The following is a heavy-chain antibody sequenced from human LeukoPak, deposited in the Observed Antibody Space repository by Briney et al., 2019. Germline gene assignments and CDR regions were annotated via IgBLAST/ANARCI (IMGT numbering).Heavy chain of an antibody. CDR1: GFTFSDYY. Sequence: GGSLRLSCAASGFTFSDYYMSWIRQAPGKGLEWVSYISSSGSTIYYADSVKGRFTISRDNAKNSLYLQMNSLRAKDTAVYYCASKPSTYGDYYYGMDVWGQGTTVTVSS. D-gene: IGHD2-2*01. J-gene: IGHJ6*02. CDR3: ASKPSTYGDYYYGMDV. CDR2: ISSSGSTI. V-gene: IGHV3-11*01.